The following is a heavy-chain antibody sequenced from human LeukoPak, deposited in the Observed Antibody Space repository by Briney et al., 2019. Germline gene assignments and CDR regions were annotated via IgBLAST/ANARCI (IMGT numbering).Heavy chain of an antibody. J-gene: IGHJ4*02. V-gene: IGHV3-74*03. Sequence: GGSLRLSCAASGFTFSSYWMHWARQAPGKGLVWVSRINSDGSSTTYADSEKGRFTIARDNAKNTLYLQMNSLRPEDTAVYYCARDVDYHVTSECFDYWGQGTLVTVSS. CDR2: INSDGSST. D-gene: IGHD3-22*01. CDR1: GFTFSSYW. CDR3: ARDVDYHVTSECFDY.